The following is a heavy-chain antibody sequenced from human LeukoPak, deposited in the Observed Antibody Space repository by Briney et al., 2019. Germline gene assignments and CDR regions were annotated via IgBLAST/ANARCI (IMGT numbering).Heavy chain of an antibody. D-gene: IGHD3-10*01. Sequence: GGSLRLSCAATGYTVRSNYMSWVRQAPGKGLEWVSGIFRGGNTDYADSVKGRFTISRDNSKDPLYLQMNSLRVEETAVYYCAGSTYGSAHVLNYWGQGTLVTVSS. CDR2: IFRGGNT. V-gene: IGHV3-53*01. CDR3: AGSTYGSAHVLNY. J-gene: IGHJ4*02. CDR1: GYTVRSNY.